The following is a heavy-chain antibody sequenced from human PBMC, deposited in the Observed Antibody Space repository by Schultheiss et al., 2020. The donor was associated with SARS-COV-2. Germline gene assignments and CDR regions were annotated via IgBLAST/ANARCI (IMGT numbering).Heavy chain of an antibody. V-gene: IGHV1-3*01. CDR1: GGTFSSYA. J-gene: IGHJ6*02. CDR3: ARVYYGSGTSYYYYYGMDV. CDR2: ISAGNGNT. Sequence: ASVKVSCKASGGTFSSYAISWVRQAPGQGLEWMGWISAGNGNTKYSQKFQGRVTITRDTSASTAYMELSSLRSEDTAVYYCARVYYGSGTSYYYYYGMDVWGQGTTVTVSS. D-gene: IGHD3-10*01.